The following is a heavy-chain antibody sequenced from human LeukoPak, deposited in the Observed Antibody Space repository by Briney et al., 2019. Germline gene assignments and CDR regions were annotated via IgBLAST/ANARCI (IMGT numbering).Heavy chain of an antibody. D-gene: IGHD5-18*01. Sequence: ASVKVSCKASGYTFTGYYMHWVRQAPGHGLEWMGWINPDSGGTNYAQKFQGRVTMTRDTSINTAYMELSRLRSDDTAVYYCARSDGYGLVGIWGQGTMVTVSS. CDR2: INPDSGGT. CDR3: ARSDGYGLVGI. CDR1: GYTFTGYY. J-gene: IGHJ3*02. V-gene: IGHV1-2*02.